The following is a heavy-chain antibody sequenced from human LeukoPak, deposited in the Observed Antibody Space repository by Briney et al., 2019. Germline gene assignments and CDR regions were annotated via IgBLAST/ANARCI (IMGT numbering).Heavy chain of an antibody. J-gene: IGHJ6*02. V-gene: IGHV4-61*08. CDR2: TWRG. Sequence: SETLSLTCTASGGSLTDGDYYWGWVRQPPGTGLHWLATTWRGASLNSRVTISLDTSQNQFSLRPTSVTASDTAVYYCVRIFGYYQEAMDVWGPGITVTVSS. D-gene: IGHD3-3*01. CDR1: GGSLTDGDYY. CDR3: VRIFGYYQEAMDV.